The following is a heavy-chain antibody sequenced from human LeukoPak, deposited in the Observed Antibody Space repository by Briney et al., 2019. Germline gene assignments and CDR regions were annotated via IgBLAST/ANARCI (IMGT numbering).Heavy chain of an antibody. CDR2: IIPIFGTA. Sequence: SVKVSCKASGGTFSSYAISWVRQAPGQGLEWMGGIIPIFGTANYAQKFQGRVTITTDESTSAAYMELSSLRSEDTAVYYCARDDLYCSGGSFPGFYYMGVWGKGTAVTVSS. V-gene: IGHV1-69*05. CDR3: ARDDLYCSGGSFPGFYYMGV. J-gene: IGHJ6*03. CDR1: GGTFSSYA. D-gene: IGHD2-15*01.